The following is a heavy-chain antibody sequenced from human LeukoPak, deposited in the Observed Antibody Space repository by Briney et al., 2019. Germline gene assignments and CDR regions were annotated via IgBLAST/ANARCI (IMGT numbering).Heavy chain of an antibody. J-gene: IGHJ4*02. Sequence: GGSLRLSCAASGFTFSDYEMNWVRQAPGKGLGWVSYISTSGRKIYYADSVKGRFTISRDNAKNSVYLQMNSLTADDTAIYFCAKGPRDPSEFCSRGTCAPTYDVWGQGTLVTVSS. V-gene: IGHV3-48*03. CDR3: AKGPRDPSEFCSRGTCAPTYDV. CDR2: ISTSGRKI. CDR1: GFTFSDYE. D-gene: IGHD2-15*01.